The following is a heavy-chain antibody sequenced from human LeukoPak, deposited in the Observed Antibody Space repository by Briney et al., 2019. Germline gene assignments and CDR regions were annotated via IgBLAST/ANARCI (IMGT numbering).Heavy chain of an antibody. D-gene: IGHD4-17*01. CDR1: GYTFTSYP. CDR2: ITTYNGNT. J-gene: IGHJ4*02. V-gene: IGHV1-18*01. CDR3: ARGYDYGDYVGDFDY. Sequence: GASVKVSCKASGYTFTSYPTGWVRQAPGQGLEWMGWITTYNGNTNYARKLQGRVTMTTDTSTRTAYMDLRGLRSDDTAVYYCARGYDYGDYVGDFDYWGQGTLVTASS.